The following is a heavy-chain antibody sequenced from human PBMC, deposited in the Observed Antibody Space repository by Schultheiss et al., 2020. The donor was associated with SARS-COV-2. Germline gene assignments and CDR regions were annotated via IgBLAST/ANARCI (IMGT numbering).Heavy chain of an antibody. CDR2: ISYDGSNK. Sequence: GGSLRLSCAASGFTFSSYAMHWVRQAPGKGLEWVAVISYDGSNKYYADSVKGRFTISRDNSKNTLYLQMNSLRAEDTAVYYCARDILEDYDFWSGYPTDYGMDVWGQGTTVTVSS. CDR3: ARDILEDYDFWSGYPTDYGMDV. D-gene: IGHD3-3*01. J-gene: IGHJ6*02. CDR1: GFTFSSYA. V-gene: IGHV3-30*07.